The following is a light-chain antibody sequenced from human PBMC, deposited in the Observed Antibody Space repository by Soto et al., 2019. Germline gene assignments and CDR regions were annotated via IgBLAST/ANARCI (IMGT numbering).Light chain of an antibody. CDR1: SGDVGGYNF. CDR2: DVS. V-gene: IGLV2-11*01. J-gene: IGLJ3*02. CDR3: YSYRGSYTWV. Sequence: QSALTQPASVSGSPGQSITISCTGTSGDVGGYNFVSWYQQHPGKAPTLMIFDVSQRPSGVPDRFSGSKSGNTASLTISGLQAEDEADYFCYSYRGSYTWVFGGGTKLTVL.